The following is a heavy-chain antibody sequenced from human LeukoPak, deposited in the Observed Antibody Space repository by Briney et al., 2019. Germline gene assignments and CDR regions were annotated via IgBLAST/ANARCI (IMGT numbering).Heavy chain of an antibody. CDR2: IYYSGST. J-gene: IGHJ4*02. D-gene: IGHD1-26*01. V-gene: IGHV4-39*01. CDR3: ARQGAGSYYFDY. CDR1: GGSISSSSYY. Sequence: SETLSLTCTVSGGSISSSSYYWGWIRQPPGKGLEWIGSIYYSGSTYYNPSLKSRVTISVDTSKNQFSLKLSSVTAADTAVYYCARQGAGSYYFDYWGQGTLVTVSS.